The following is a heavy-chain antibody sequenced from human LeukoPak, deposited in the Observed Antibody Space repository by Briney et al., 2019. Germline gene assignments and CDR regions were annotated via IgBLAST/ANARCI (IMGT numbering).Heavy chain of an antibody. CDR1: GYTFTGYY. Sequence: ASVKVSCKASGYTFTGYYMHWVRQAPGQGLEWMGWINPNSGGTNYAQKFQGRVTMTRDTSISTAYMELSRLRSDDTAVYYCARDRIAVAGTIRYWGQGTLVTASS. CDR2: INPNSGGT. CDR3: ARDRIAVAGTIRY. D-gene: IGHD6-19*01. J-gene: IGHJ4*02. V-gene: IGHV1-2*02.